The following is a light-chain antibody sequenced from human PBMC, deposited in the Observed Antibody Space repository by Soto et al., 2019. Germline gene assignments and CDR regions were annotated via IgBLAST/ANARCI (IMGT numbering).Light chain of an antibody. CDR3: QQYNSYWT. V-gene: IGKV1-5*01. J-gene: IGKJ1*01. Sequence: DIQMTQSPSTLSASVGDRVTITCRASQSISTWLAWYQQKPGKAPKLLIYDASSLESGVPSGFSGSGSGTEFTLTINSLQPDDFATYYCQQYNSYWTFGQGTKVEIK. CDR2: DAS. CDR1: QSISTW.